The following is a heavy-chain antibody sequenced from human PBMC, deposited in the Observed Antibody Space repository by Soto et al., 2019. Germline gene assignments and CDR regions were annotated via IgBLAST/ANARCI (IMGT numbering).Heavy chain of an antibody. CDR2: ISGSGGST. Sequence: EVQLLESGGGLVQPGGSLRLSCAASGFTFSSYAMSWVRQAPGKGLEWVSAISGSGGSTYYADSVKGRFTISRDNSKNTLYLQMNSLRAEDTAVYDCAKDITIFGLRLPNDWFDPWGQGTPVTVSS. V-gene: IGHV3-23*01. J-gene: IGHJ5*02. CDR1: GFTFSSYA. D-gene: IGHD3-3*01. CDR3: AKDITIFGLRLPNDWFDP.